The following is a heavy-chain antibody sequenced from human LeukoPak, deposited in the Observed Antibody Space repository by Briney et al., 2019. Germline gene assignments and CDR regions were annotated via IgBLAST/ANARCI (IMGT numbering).Heavy chain of an antibody. D-gene: IGHD1-14*01. V-gene: IGHV4-39*07. CDR2: IYYSGST. CDR3: ARVRKPDLLTLVYMDV. J-gene: IGHJ6*04. Sequence: SETLSLTCTVSGGSISSSSYYWGWIRQPPGKGLEWIGSIYYSGSTYYNPSLKSRVTISVDTSKNQFSLKLSSVTAADTAVYYCARVRKPDLLTLVYMDVWGKGTTVTVSS. CDR1: GGSISSSSYY.